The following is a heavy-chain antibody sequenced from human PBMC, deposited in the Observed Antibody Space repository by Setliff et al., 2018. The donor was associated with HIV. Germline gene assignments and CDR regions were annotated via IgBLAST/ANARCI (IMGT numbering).Heavy chain of an antibody. V-gene: IGHV3-23*01. CDR3: AREILSSSAIDY. J-gene: IGHJ4*02. CDR1: GFTFSSYA. D-gene: IGHD6-6*01. CDR2: ISVSGRST. Sequence: PGGSLRLSCAASGFTFSSYAMSWVRQAPGKGLEWVSVISVSGRSTYYADSVKGRFTISRDNAKNSLYLQMNSLRAEDTAVYYCAREILSSSAIDYWGQGTLVTVSS.